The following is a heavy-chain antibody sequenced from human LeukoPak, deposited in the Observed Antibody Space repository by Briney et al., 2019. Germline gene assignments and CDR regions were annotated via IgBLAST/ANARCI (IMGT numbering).Heavy chain of an antibody. V-gene: IGHV3-7*01. Sequence: GGSLRLSCAASGFTFSSYWMSWVRQAPGKGLEWVANIKQDGSEKYYVDSVKGRFTISRDNAKNSLYLQMNSLRAEDTAVYYCARGSSSPYYYYGMDVWGQGTTVTVSS. CDR3: ARGSSSPYYYYGMDV. D-gene: IGHD2-15*01. CDR2: IKQDGSEK. CDR1: GFTFSSYW. J-gene: IGHJ6*02.